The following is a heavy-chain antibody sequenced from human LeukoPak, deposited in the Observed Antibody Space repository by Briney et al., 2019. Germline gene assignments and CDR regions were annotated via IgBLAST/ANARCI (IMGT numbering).Heavy chain of an antibody. Sequence: GGSLRLSCTVSGYTFSSYAMSWVRQAPGKGLEWVSAISGSGGSTYYADSVKGRFTISRDNSKNTLYLQMNSLRAEDTAVYYCAKQSEISNFDYWGQGTLVTVSS. CDR1: GYTFSSYA. V-gene: IGHV3-23*01. D-gene: IGHD4-11*01. CDR3: AKQSEISNFDY. CDR2: ISGSGGST. J-gene: IGHJ4*02.